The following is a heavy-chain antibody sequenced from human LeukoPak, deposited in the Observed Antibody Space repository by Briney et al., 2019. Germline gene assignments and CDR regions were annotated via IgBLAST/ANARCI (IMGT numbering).Heavy chain of an antibody. Sequence: TSETLSLTCAVYGGSFSGYYWSWIRQPPGKGLEWIGEINHSGSTNYNPSLKSRVTISVDTSKNQFSLKLSSVTAADTAVYYCARGKYQPIVVVPAALEYWGQGTLVTVSS. CDR3: ARGKYQPIVVVPAALEY. CDR2: INHSGST. J-gene: IGHJ4*02. CDR1: GGSFSGYY. D-gene: IGHD2-2*01. V-gene: IGHV4-34*01.